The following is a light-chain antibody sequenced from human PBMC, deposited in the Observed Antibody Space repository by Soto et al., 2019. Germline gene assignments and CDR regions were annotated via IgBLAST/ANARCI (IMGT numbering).Light chain of an antibody. CDR2: DAS. Sequence: DIQMTQSPSALSASVGDRVTINCRASQSISSWLAWYQQKPGKATRLLIYDASYLERGVPSRFSGSGSGTEFTLTISDLQPDDLGTYYCQQYNNFWTFGPGTKVDIK. CDR3: QQYNNFWT. J-gene: IGKJ1*01. V-gene: IGKV1-5*01. CDR1: QSISSW.